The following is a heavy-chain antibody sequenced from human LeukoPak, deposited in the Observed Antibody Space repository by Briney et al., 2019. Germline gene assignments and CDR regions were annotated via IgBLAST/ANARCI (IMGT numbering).Heavy chain of an antibody. CDR3: AKSRVSNSGSVDV. V-gene: IGHV3-30*18. CDR1: GFSITTYC. Sequence: GSLRLSCSASGFSITTYCMHWVRQAPGKGLEWVALTSSDGSNKYYADSVKGRFSISRDNSKNTVYMQMNSLSTEDTAVYYCAKSRVSNSGSVDVWGQGTTVTVSS. D-gene: IGHD6-25*01. CDR2: TSSDGSNK. J-gene: IGHJ6*02.